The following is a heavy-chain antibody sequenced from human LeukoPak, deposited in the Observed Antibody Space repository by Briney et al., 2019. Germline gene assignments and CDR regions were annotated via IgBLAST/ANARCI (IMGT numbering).Heavy chain of an antibody. CDR1: GGSISSSSYY. D-gene: IGHD3-3*01. V-gene: IGHV4-39*01. J-gene: IGHJ4*02. CDR3: ARHQQAPEGFWSGYYFGYFDY. CDR2: IYYSGST. Sequence: SETLSLTCTVSGGSISSSSYYWGWIRQPPGKGLVWIGSIYYSGSTYYNPSLKSRVTISVDTSKNQFSLKLSSVTAADTAVYYCARHQQAPEGFWSGYYFGYFDYWGQGTLVTVSS.